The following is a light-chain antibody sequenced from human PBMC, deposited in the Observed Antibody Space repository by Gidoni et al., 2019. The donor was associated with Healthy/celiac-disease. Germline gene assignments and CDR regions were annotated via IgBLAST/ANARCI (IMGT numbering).Light chain of an antibody. Sequence: SYELTQPPSVSVFPGQTARITCSGDALPKQYAYWYQQKPGQAPVLVIYKDSERPSGIPERFSGYSSGTTVTLTISGVQAEDEADYYCQSADSSGTYVFGTGTKVTVL. J-gene: IGLJ1*01. V-gene: IGLV3-25*03. CDR3: QSADSSGTYV. CDR2: KDS. CDR1: ALPKQY.